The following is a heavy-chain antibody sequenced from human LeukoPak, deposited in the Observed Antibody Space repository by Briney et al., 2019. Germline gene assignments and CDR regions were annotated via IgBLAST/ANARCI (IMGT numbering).Heavy chain of an antibody. Sequence: VASVKVSCKASGGTFSSYAISWVRQAPGQGLEWMGRIIPIFGTANYAQKFQGRVTITTDESTSTAYMELSSLRSGDTAVYYCARSRIAAAGISFGYWGQGTLVTVSS. CDR1: GGTFSSYA. D-gene: IGHD6-13*01. J-gene: IGHJ4*02. CDR3: ARSRIAAAGISFGY. V-gene: IGHV1-69*05. CDR2: IIPIFGTA.